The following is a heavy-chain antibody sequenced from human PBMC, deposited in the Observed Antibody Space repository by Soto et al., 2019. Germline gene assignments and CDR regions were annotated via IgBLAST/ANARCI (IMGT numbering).Heavy chain of an antibody. D-gene: IGHD6-13*01. CDR1: GGTFSSYA. Sequence: QVQLVQSGAEVKKPGSSVKVSCKASGGTFSSYAISWVRQGPGQGLEWMGGIIPIFGTANYAQKFQGRVTITADESTSTAYMELSTVRSEDTAVYYCARLVYGSSARYYYYGMDVWGKGTTVTVSS. CDR3: ARLVYGSSARYYYYGMDV. J-gene: IGHJ6*04. CDR2: IIPIFGTA. V-gene: IGHV1-69*01.